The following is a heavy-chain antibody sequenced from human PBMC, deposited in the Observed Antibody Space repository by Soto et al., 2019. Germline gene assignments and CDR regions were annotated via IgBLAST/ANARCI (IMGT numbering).Heavy chain of an antibody. CDR3: ARDGDFWSGSYAFDI. J-gene: IGHJ3*02. D-gene: IGHD3-3*01. CDR1: GGSISSYF. V-gene: IGHV4-4*07. CDR2: IYASGST. Sequence: SETLSLTCTVSGGSISSYFWSWIRQPAGKGLEWIGRIYASGSTNYNPSLKSRVTMSVDTSKNQFSLRLSSVTAADTAVYYCARDGDFWSGSYAFDIWGQGTMVTVSS.